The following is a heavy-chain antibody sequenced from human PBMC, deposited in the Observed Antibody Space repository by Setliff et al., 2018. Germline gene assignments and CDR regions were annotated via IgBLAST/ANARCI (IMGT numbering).Heavy chain of an antibody. V-gene: IGHV4-39*07. Sequence: ASETLSLTCTVSGGSISSSSYYWGWIRRPPGKGLEWIGSIYYSGSTYYNPSLKSRVTISVDTSKNQFSLKLSSVTAADTAVYYCARSKSSSGWLNWFDPWGQGTLVTVSS. D-gene: IGHD6-19*01. CDR1: GGSISSSSYY. J-gene: IGHJ5*02. CDR2: IYYSGST. CDR3: ARSKSSSGWLNWFDP.